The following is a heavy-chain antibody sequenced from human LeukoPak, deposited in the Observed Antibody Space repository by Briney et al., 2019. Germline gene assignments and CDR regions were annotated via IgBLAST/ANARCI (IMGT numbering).Heavy chain of an antibody. D-gene: IGHD2-21*02. V-gene: IGHV3-23*01. CDR3: AKDTRGVTGSVTAQYYYYYMDV. Sequence: GGSLRLSCAASGFTFSSSAMSWVRQAPGKGLEWVSGISESGGSTYYADSVKGRFSISKGNSHNTLFLQMNSLRAEDTAVYFCAKDTRGVTGSVTAQYYYYYMDVWGKGTTVTVSS. J-gene: IGHJ6*03. CDR2: ISESGGST. CDR1: GFTFSSSA.